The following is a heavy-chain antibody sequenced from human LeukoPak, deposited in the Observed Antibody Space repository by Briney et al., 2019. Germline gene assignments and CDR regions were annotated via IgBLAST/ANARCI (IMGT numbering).Heavy chain of an antibody. CDR2: IYYSGST. D-gene: IGHD1-1*01. CDR1: GGSISSGGYY. CDR3: ARGTAQLERRDAFDI. J-gene: IGHJ3*02. V-gene: IGHV4-31*03. Sequence: SETLSLTCTVSGGSISSGGYYWSWIRQHPGKGLEWIGYIYYSGSTYYNPSLKSRVTISVVTSKNQFSLKLSSVTAADTAVYYCARGTAQLERRDAFDIWGQGTMVTVSS.